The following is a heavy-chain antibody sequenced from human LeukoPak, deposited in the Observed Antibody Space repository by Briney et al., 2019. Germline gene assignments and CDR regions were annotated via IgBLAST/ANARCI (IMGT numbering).Heavy chain of an antibody. J-gene: IGHJ4*02. CDR2: ISGSGGST. D-gene: IGHD3-22*01. CDR1: GFTFSSYA. Sequence: PSGGSLRLSCAASGFTFSSYAMSWVRQAPGKGLEWVSAISGSGGSTYYADSVKGRFTISRDNSKNTLYLQMNSLRAEDTAVYYCAKDRSYDSSGYCFDYWGQGTLVTVSS. V-gene: IGHV3-23*01. CDR3: AKDRSYDSSGYCFDY.